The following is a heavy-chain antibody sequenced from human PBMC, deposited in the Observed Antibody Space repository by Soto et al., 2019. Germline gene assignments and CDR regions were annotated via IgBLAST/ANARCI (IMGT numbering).Heavy chain of an antibody. Sequence: ASVKVSCKASGYTLTNYAISWVRQAPGQGPEWMGWINTYNGNSNYAQKFQGRVTMTTDTSTNTAYTELRSLTSDDTAVYYCARDCTGGSCFCIYWGQGTLVTVSS. D-gene: IGHD2-15*01. CDR2: INTYNGNS. CDR1: GYTLTNYA. J-gene: IGHJ4*02. CDR3: ARDCTGGSCFCIY. V-gene: IGHV1-18*01.